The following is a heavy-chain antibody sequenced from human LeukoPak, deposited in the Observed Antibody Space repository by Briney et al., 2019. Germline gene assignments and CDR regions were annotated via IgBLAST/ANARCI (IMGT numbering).Heavy chain of an antibody. D-gene: IGHD3-3*01. J-gene: IGHJ6*02. CDR1: GYTFTGYY. Sequence: ASVKVSCKASGYTFTGYYMHWVRQAPGQGLEWMGWINPNSGGTNYAQKFQGRVTMTRDTSISTAYMELSRLRSDDTAVYYCARGSITIFGVVITQDYGMDVWGQGTTVTVSS. V-gene: IGHV1-2*02. CDR2: INPNSGGT. CDR3: ARGSITIFGVVITQDYGMDV.